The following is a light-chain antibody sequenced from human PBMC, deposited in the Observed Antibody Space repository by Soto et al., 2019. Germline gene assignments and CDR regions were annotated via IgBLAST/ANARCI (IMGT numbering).Light chain of an antibody. CDR3: QQFNVYPLT. CDR2: AAS. CDR1: QGIRDF. Sequence: DIQLTQSPSFLSASVGDRVTITCRASQGIRDFLAWYQQQPGKAPKLLIYAASTLQAGVPTRFSGFASGTEFTLTIINLQPADSATYYCQQFNVYPLTFGGGTKVEIK. J-gene: IGKJ4*02. V-gene: IGKV1-9*01.